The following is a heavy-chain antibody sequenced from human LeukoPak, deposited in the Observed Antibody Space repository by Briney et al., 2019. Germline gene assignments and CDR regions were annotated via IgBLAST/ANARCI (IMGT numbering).Heavy chain of an antibody. D-gene: IGHD5-18*01. J-gene: IGHJ4*02. CDR1: GFTFSSYS. CDR2: ISSSSSYI. CDR3: ARDSPMVTAMVTFDY. V-gene: IGHV3-21*01. Sequence: PGGSLRLSCAASGFTFSSYSMNWVRQAPGKGLEWVSSISSSSSYIYYADSVKGRFTISRDNAKNSLYLQMNSLRAEDTAVYYCARDSPMVTAMVTFDYWGQGTLVTVSS.